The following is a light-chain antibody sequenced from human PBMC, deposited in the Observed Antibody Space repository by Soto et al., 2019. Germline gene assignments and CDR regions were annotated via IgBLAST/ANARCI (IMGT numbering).Light chain of an antibody. CDR2: AAS. CDR3: QHSFSPPWT. CDR1: QNISSY. V-gene: IGKV1-39*01. Sequence: DIQMTQSPPSLSASVGDRVTITCRASQNISSYLNWYQQKPAKAPKLLISAASSLQSGVSSRFSGSGSGTDFTLTISSLQPEDFAAYYCQHSFSPPWTFGLGTKVEIK. J-gene: IGKJ1*01.